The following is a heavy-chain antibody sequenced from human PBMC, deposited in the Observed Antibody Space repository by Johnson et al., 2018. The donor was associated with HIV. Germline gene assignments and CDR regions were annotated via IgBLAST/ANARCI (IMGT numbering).Heavy chain of an antibody. D-gene: IGHD6-6*01. V-gene: IGHV3-7*05. CDR2: IKQDGSEK. J-gene: IGHJ3*02. Sequence: VQLVESGGGLVQPGGSLRLSCAVSGFTFSYYWMSWVRQAPGKGLEWVANIKQDGSEKYYVDSVKGRFTISRDNAKKSLYLQMNSLRAEDTAVYYCAKDTTFSSSHAFDIWGKGQWSPSLQ. CDR3: AKDTTFSSSHAFDI. CDR1: GFTFSYYW.